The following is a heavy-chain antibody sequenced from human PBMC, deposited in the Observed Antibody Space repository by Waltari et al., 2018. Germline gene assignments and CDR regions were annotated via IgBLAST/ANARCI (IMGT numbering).Heavy chain of an antibody. CDR3: ARKPLAAAGTGFDY. CDR1: GGSIISSSYY. D-gene: IGHD6-13*01. CDR2: IYYSGST. J-gene: IGHJ4*02. Sequence: QVQLQQWGAGLLKPSETLSLTCTVSGGSIISSSYYWGWIRQPPGKGLEWIGSIYYSGSTYYNPSRKSRVTISVDTAKNQFSLKLSSVTAAETAVYYCARKPLAAAGTGFDYWGQGTLVTVSS. V-gene: IGHV4-39*01.